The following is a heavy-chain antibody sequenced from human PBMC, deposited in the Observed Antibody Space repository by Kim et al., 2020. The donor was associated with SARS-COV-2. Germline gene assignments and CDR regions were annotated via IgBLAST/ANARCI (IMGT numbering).Heavy chain of an antibody. CDR2: ISGSGGST. CDR1: GFTFSSYA. V-gene: IGHV3-23*01. CDR3: AKGAYDYVWGSYQDY. D-gene: IGHD3-16*02. Sequence: VGSLRLSCAASGFTFSSYAMSWVRQAPGKGLEWVSAISGSGGSTYYADSVQGRFTISRDNSKNTLYLQMNSLRPEDTAVYYCAKGAYDYVWGSYQDYWGQGTLVTVSS. J-gene: IGHJ4*02.